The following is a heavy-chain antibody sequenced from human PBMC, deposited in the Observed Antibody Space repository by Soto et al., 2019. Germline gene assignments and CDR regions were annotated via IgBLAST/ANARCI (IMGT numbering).Heavy chain of an antibody. CDR1: GFTFSSYS. Sequence: EVQLVESGGGLVKPGGSLRLSCAASGFTFSSYSMSWVRQAPGKGLEWVSSISGTSTYIYYADSVRGRFTISRDNAKNSLYLQVNSLRAEETAVYFGARGAPTGTRGYFDYWGQGTLVTVSS. D-gene: IGHD1-1*01. J-gene: IGHJ4*02. CDR2: ISGTSTYI. V-gene: IGHV3-21*01. CDR3: ARGAPTGTRGYFDY.